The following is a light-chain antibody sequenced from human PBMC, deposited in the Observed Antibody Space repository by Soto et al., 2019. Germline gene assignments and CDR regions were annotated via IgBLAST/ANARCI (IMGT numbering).Light chain of an antibody. CDR1: QSIRTY. V-gene: IGKV1-39*01. CDR3: QHSHSTPYT. Sequence: DIQMTQSPSSLSASVGDRVTITCRASQSIRTYLNWYQHKPGKAPKVLIFAAYRLHSGVPSRFSDSGSRTDFTLTISSLQPDDSATFYCQHSHSTPYTFFQRTKLEIK. CDR2: AAY. J-gene: IGKJ2*01.